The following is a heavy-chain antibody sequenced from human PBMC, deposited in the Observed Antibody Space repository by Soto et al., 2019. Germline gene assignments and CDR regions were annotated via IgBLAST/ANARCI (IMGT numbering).Heavy chain of an antibody. V-gene: IGHV4-30-4*01. CDR3: AGGGPFTLGY. J-gene: IGHJ4*02. Sequence: SETLSLTCTVSGGSISSGDYYRSWIRQPPGKGLEWIGYIYYSGSTYYNPSLKSRVTISVDTSKNQFSLKLSSVTAADTAVYYCAGGGPFTLGYWGQGTLVTVSS. CDR2: IYYSGST. D-gene: IGHD2-15*01. CDR1: GGSISSGDYY.